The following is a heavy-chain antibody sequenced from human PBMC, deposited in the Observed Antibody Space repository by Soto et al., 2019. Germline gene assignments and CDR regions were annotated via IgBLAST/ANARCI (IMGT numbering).Heavy chain of an antibody. V-gene: IGHV1-69*13. Sequence: SVKVSCKAFGGNVTNYGISWVRQAPGQGLEWMGGIIPLFGTTNYAQKFRGRVTVTADESTSTVYMELNSLRSEDTAIYYCARAHGTSWYNWFDPWGQGTLVTVSS. D-gene: IGHD1-26*01. J-gene: IGHJ5*02. CDR1: GGNVTNYG. CDR3: ARAHGTSWYNWFDP. CDR2: IIPLFGTT.